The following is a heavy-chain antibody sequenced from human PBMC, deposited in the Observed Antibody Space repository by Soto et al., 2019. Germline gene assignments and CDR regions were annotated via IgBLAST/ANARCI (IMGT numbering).Heavy chain of an antibody. CDR3: ARGNPNWFDP. CDR2: IDSDGSSS. Sequence: GGSLRLSCVASGFIFSSYWMHWVRQAPGKGLVWVSRIDSDGSSSSHADSVKGRFTISRDNAKNTLYLQMNSLRAEDTAVYYCARGNPNWFDPWGQGTLVT. V-gene: IGHV3-74*01. J-gene: IGHJ5*02. CDR1: GFIFSSYW.